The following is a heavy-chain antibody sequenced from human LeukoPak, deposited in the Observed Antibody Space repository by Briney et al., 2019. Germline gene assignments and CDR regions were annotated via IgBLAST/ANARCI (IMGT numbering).Heavy chain of an antibody. CDR2: INHSGST. D-gene: IGHD6-19*01. Sequence: SETLSLTCTVSGGSISSYYWSWIRQPPGKGLEWIGEINHSGSTNYNPSLKSRVTISVDTSKNQFSLKLSSVTAADTAVYYCAREYVAGRYNWFDPWGQGTLVTVSS. CDR3: AREYVAGRYNWFDP. J-gene: IGHJ5*02. V-gene: IGHV4-34*01. CDR1: GGSISSYY.